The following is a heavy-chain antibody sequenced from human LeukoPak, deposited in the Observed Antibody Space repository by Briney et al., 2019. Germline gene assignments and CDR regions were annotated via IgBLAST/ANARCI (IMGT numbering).Heavy chain of an antibody. Sequence: PSETLSLTCTVSGGSISSYYWSWIRQPPGKGLEWIGYIYYSGSTNYNPSLKSRVTISVDTSKNQFSLKLSSVTAADTAVYYCARGRGSLVNRRSHYFDYWGQGTLVTVSS. J-gene: IGHJ4*02. D-gene: IGHD2-8*02. CDR3: ARGRGSLVNRRSHYFDY. CDR1: GGSISSYY. CDR2: IYYSGST. V-gene: IGHV4-59*01.